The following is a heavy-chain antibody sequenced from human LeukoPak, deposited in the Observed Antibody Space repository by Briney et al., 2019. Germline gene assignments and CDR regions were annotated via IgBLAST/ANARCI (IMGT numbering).Heavy chain of an antibody. CDR3: ARHDDYYDSSGYVNWFDP. Sequence: ASVKVSCKASGYTFTGYYMHWVRQAPGQGLEWMGWINPNSGGTNYAQKFQGRVTMTRDTSISTAYMELSRLRSDDTAVYYCARHDDYYDSSGYVNWFDPWGQGTLVTVSS. J-gene: IGHJ5*02. CDR2: INPNSGGT. V-gene: IGHV1-2*02. D-gene: IGHD3-22*01. CDR1: GYTFTGYY.